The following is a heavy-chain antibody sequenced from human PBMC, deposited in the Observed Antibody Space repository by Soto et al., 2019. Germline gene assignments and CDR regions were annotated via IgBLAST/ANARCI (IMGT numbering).Heavy chain of an antibody. V-gene: IGHV4-59*01. Sequence: SETLSLTCTASGASISTYYWSWVRQPPGKGLEWIGYIHDSGSTYYNPSLKSRVTMSLDTSRNQFFLQLNSVTAADTAVYYCARESAGSGKNNWFDPWGQGMLVTVSS. CDR2: IHDSGST. CDR1: GASISTYY. D-gene: IGHD3-10*01. CDR3: ARESAGSGKNNWFDP. J-gene: IGHJ5*02.